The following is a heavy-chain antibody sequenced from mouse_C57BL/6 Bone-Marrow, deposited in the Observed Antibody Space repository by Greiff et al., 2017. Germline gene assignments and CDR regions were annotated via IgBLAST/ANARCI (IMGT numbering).Heavy chain of an antibody. V-gene: IGHV7-1*01. J-gene: IGHJ4*01. CDR2: SRNKANDYTT. Sequence: DVMLVESGGGLVQSGRSLRLSCATSGFTFSDFYMEWVRQAPGKGLEWIAASRNKANDYTTEYSASVKGRFIVSRDTSQSILYLQMNALRAEDTAIYYCARDAREGYYWGQGTSVTVSS. CDR3: ARDAREGYY. CDR1: GFTFSDFY.